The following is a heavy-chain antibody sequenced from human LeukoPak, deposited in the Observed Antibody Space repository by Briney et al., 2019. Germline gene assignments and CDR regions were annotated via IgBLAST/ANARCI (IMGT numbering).Heavy chain of an antibody. CDR3: ERVAAARDFDWFDP. V-gene: IGHV4-59*01. CDR1: GGSISSYY. D-gene: IGHD6-6*01. Sequence: SETLSLTCTVSGGSISSYYWSWIRRPPGKGLEWIGYIYYSGSTNYNPSLKSRVTISVDTSKNQFSLKLSSVTAADTAVYYCERVAAARDFDWFDPWGQGTLVTVSS. CDR2: IYYSGST. J-gene: IGHJ5*02.